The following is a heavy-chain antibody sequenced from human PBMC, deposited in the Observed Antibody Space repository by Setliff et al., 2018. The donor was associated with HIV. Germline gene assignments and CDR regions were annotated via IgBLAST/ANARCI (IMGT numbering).Heavy chain of an antibody. D-gene: IGHD3-22*01. J-gene: IGHJ6*03. V-gene: IGHV1-8*02. CDR2: MNPNSGNT. Sequence: ASVKVSCKASGYTFSSYDINWVRQATGQGLEWMGWMNPNSGNTGYAQKFQDRVTMTRDTSISTAYMEPNNLKFEDTAVYYCARARRDSYDRGRRNHYYIDVWGKGTTVTVSS. CDR3: ARARRDSYDRGRRNHYYIDV. CDR1: GYTFSSYD.